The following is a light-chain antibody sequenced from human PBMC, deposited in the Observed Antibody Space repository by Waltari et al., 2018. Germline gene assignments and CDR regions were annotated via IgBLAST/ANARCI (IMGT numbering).Light chain of an antibody. Sequence: QSVLTQPPSVSGAPGQRVTISCTGSSSHIGAGYAVPWYQQLPGTAPKLLIYGNSNRPSGVPDRFSGSKSGTSASLAITGLQAEDEADYYCQSYDSSLSGVVFGGGTKLTVL. CDR1: SSHIGAGYA. CDR3: QSYDSSLSGVV. J-gene: IGLJ2*01. V-gene: IGLV1-40*01. CDR2: GNS.